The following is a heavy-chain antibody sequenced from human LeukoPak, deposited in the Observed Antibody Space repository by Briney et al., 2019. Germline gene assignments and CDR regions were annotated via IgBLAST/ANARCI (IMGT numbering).Heavy chain of an antibody. CDR1: GFTFSSYD. J-gene: IGHJ4*02. CDR2: IQHDGSKK. D-gene: IGHD4-17*01. Sequence: PGGSLRLSCAASGFTFSSYDMHWVRQAPGKGLEWVAFIQHDGSKKYYADSVKGRFPISRDNSKNTLFLQMNSLRAEDTAVYYCARGDAVTTFGYWGQGTLVTVSS. CDR3: ARGDAVTTFGY. V-gene: IGHV3-30*02.